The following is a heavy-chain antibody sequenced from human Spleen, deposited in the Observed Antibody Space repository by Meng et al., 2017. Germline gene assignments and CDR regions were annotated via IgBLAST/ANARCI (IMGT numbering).Heavy chain of an antibody. V-gene: IGHV4-38-2*02. D-gene: IGHD6-13*01. J-gene: IGHJ4*02. CDR2: IYHSGST. CDR3: AEVYASSWYYVDY. CDR1: GYSISSGYY. Sequence: SETLSLTCTVSGYSISSGYYWGWIRQPPGKGLEWIGSIYHSGSTYYNPSLKSRVTISVDTSKNQFPLKLSSVTAADTAVYYCAEVYASSWYYVDYWGQGTLVTVSS.